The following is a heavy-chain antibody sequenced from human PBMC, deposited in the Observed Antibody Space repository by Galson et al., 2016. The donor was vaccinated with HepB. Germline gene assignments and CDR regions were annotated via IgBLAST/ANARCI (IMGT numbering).Heavy chain of an antibody. CDR3: AREYEDVSGSIAWFDP. Sequence: SETLSLTCTVSGASITDHYWSWIRQSPGKGLEWIGHVYYTGKTDYNSSLKSRVTISLGTSKRQFSLRLSSVTTADTAVYFCAREYEDVSGSIAWFDPWGQGILVAVSS. CDR1: GASITDHY. J-gene: IGHJ5*02. CDR2: VYYTGKT. V-gene: IGHV4-59*11. D-gene: IGHD3-10*01.